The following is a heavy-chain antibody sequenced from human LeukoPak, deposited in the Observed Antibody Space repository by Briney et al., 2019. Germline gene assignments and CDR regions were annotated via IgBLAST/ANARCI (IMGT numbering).Heavy chain of an antibody. CDR1: GVSVSSGSYY. Sequence: MPSETLSLTCTVSGVSVSSGSYYWSWIRQPPGKGLEWIGYIYYSGSTNYNPSLKSRVTISVDTSKNQFSLKLSSVTAADTAVYYCARAHSGSYLPPWFDPWGQGTLVTVSS. CDR3: ARAHSGSYLPPWFDP. V-gene: IGHV4-61*01. D-gene: IGHD1-26*01. J-gene: IGHJ5*02. CDR2: IYYSGST.